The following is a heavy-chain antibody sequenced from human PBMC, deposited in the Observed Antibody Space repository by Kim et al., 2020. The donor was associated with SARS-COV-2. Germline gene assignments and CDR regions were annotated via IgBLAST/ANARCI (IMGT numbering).Heavy chain of an antibody. Sequence: RQAPGKGLEWVAVIWYDGSNKYYADSVKGRFTISRDNSKNTLYLQMNSLRAEDTAVYYCARAGPWRAAAVRFDYWGQGTLVTVSS. CDR3: ARAGPWRAAAVRFDY. CDR2: IWYDGSNK. V-gene: IGHV3-33*01. J-gene: IGHJ4*02. D-gene: IGHD6-13*01.